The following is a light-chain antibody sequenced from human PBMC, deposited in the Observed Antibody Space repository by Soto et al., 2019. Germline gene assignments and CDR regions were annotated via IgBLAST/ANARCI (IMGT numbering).Light chain of an antibody. J-gene: IGLJ2*01. CDR2: DNN. Sequence: QSVLTQPPSVSAAPGQQVTISCSGSSSNIVNNYVSWYQQLPGTAPKLLIYDNNKRPSGIPDRFSGSKSGTSATLGITGLQTGDEADYYCGTWDSSLSVVVFGGGTKLTVL. CDR1: SSNIVNNY. CDR3: GTWDSSLSVVV. V-gene: IGLV1-51*01.